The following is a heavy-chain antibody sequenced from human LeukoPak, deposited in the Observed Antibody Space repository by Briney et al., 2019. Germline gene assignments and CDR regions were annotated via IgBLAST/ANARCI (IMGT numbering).Heavy chain of an antibody. D-gene: IGHD3-9*01. Sequence: GASVEVSCKASGGTFSSYAISWVRQAPGQGLEWMGGIIPIFGTANYAQKFQGRVTITADESTSTAYMELSSLRSEDTAVYYCASHYDILTGAQRSNDAFDIWGQGTMVTVSS. V-gene: IGHV1-69*13. CDR2: IIPIFGTA. J-gene: IGHJ3*02. CDR1: GGTFSSYA. CDR3: ASHYDILTGAQRSNDAFDI.